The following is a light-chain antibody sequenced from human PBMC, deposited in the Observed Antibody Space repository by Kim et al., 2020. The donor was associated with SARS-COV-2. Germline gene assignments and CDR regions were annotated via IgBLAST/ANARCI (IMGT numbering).Light chain of an antibody. V-gene: IGKV3-15*01. J-gene: IGKJ4*01. Sequence: VSPGERAPLSCRATQSLNNNLAWYQQKPGQAPRHLMYGASSRATGIQARFTGSGSGTEFTLTISSLQSEDSAVYYCQQYNDWPLAFGGGTKVDIK. CDR2: GAS. CDR3: QQYNDWPLA. CDR1: QSLNNN.